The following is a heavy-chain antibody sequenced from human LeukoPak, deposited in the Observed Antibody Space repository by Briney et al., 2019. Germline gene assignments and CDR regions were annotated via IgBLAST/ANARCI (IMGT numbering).Heavy chain of an antibody. CDR2: IYYSGST. V-gene: IGHV4-59*01. D-gene: IGHD2/OR15-2a*01. Sequence: PSETLSLTCTVSGGSITSDHWNWIRQPPGKGLEWIGCIYYSGSTYYNPSLKSRVTISVDMSKNQFSLRLTSVTAADTAVYYCARKNDFDIWGQGTLVTVSP. CDR3: ARKNDFDI. CDR1: GGSITSDH. J-gene: IGHJ3*02.